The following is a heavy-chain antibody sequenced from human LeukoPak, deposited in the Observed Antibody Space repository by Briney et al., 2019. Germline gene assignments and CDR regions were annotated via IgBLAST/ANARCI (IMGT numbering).Heavy chain of an antibody. CDR3: AREGGFQNWFDP. CDR1: GFTFSSYA. V-gene: IGHV3-30-3*01. Sequence: PGGSLRLSCAPSGFTFSSYAMHWVRQAPGKGLEWVAVISYDGSSKYYADSVKGRFTISRDNSKNTLYLQINSLRTEDTAVYYCAREGGFQNWFDPWGQGILVTVSS. J-gene: IGHJ5*02. CDR2: ISYDGSSK.